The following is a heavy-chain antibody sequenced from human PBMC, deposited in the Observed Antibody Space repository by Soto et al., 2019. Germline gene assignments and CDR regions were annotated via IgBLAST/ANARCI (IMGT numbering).Heavy chain of an antibody. CDR3: ARDVRQPSRDGGSVFEP. V-gene: IGHV4-31*03. CDR1: GGSISSGGYY. J-gene: IGHJ5*02. D-gene: IGHD3-16*01. Sequence: PSETLSLTCTVSGGSISSGGYYWSWIRQHPGKGLEWIGYIYYSGSTYYNPSLKSRVTISVDTSKNQFSLKLSSVTAADTAVYYCARDVRQPSRDGGSVFEPWGQGTLVTVSS. CDR2: IYYSGST.